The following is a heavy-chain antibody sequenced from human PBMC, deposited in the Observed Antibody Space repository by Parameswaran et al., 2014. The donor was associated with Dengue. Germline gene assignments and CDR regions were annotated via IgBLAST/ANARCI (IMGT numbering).Heavy chain of an antibody. J-gene: IGHJ4*02. CDR2: IIPILGIA. CDR3: AREVAVAGQTYYFDY. Sequence: WVRQAPGQGLEWMGRIIPILGIANYAQKFQGRVTITADKSTSTAYMELSSLRSEDTAVYYCAREVAVAGQTYYFDYWGQGTLVTVSS. V-gene: IGHV1-69*04. D-gene: IGHD6-19*01.